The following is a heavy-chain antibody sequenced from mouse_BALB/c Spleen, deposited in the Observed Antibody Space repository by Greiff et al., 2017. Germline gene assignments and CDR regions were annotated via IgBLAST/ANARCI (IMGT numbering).Heavy chain of an antibody. Sequence: EVMLVESGGGLVQPGGSRKLSCAASGFTFSSFGMHWVRQAPEKGLEWVAYISSGSSTIYYADTVKGRFTISRDNPKNTLFLQMTSLRSEDTAMYYCARTLRWYFDVWGAGTTVTVSA. J-gene: IGHJ1*01. V-gene: IGHV5-17*02. CDR3: ARTLRWYFDV. CDR1: GFTFSSFG. CDR2: ISSGSSTI. D-gene: IGHD1-1*01.